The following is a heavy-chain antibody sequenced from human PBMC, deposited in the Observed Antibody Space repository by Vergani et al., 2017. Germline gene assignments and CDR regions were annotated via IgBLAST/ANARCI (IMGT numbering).Heavy chain of an antibody. V-gene: IGHV3-23*02. CDR3: ARVVSGQQLVAEWFDP. CDR2: ISGSGGST. CDR1: GFTFSSYA. D-gene: IGHD6-13*01. J-gene: IGHJ5*02. Sequence: EVQLLESGGGLVQPGGSLRLSCAASGFTFSSYAMSWVRQAPGKGLEWVSAISGSGGSTYYNPSLKSRVTISVDTSKNQFSLKLSSVTAADTAVYYCARVVSGQQLVAEWFDPWGQGTLVTVSS.